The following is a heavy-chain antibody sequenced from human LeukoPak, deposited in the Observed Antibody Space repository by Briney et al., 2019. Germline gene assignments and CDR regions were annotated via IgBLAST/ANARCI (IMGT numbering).Heavy chain of an antibody. V-gene: IGHV3-9*01. Sequence: TGGSLRLSCAASGFTFDDYAMHWVRQAPGKGLEWVSGISWNSGSIGYADSVKGRFTISRDNSKNTLYLQMNSLRAEDTAVYYCARGQAVAGRPPAFDIWGQGTMVTVSS. CDR2: ISWNSGSI. CDR3: ARGQAVAGRPPAFDI. CDR1: GFTFDDYA. D-gene: IGHD6-19*01. J-gene: IGHJ3*02.